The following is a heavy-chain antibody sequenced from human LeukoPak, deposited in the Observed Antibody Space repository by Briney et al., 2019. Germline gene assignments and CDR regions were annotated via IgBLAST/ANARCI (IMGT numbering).Heavy chain of an antibody. CDR3: AKGDRIAVAGRKGYYFDY. CDR2: ISGSGGST. J-gene: IGHJ4*02. V-gene: IGHV3-23*01. D-gene: IGHD6-19*01. Sequence: AGGSLRLSCAASGFTISSYAVSWVRQAPGKGLAWVSAISGSGGSTYYADSVKGRFTISRDNSKNTLYLQMNSLRAEDTAVYYCAKGDRIAVAGRKGYYFDYWGQGTLVTVSS. CDR1: GFTISSYA.